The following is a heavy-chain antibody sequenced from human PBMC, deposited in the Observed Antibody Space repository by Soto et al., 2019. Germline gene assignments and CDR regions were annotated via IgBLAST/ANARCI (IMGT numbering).Heavy chain of an antibody. J-gene: IGHJ4*02. Sequence: QVQLVESGGGVVRPGNSLTLACAASGFTFSGIAMHWVRQVPGKGLEWVAVVSYDGTNKFYGESVKGRFTVSRDNSKNTLYLHMTSLRPEDTATYYCAKALSFTSSSLDSWGQGSLVIVS. CDR3: AKALSFTSSSLDS. V-gene: IGHV3-30*18. CDR1: GFTFSGIA. D-gene: IGHD6-6*01. CDR2: VSYDGTNK.